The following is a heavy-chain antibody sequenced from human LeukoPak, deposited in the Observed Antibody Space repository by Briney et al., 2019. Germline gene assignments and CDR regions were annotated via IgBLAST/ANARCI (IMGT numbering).Heavy chain of an antibody. Sequence: GGSLRLSCAASGFTFSSYGMHWVRQAPGKGLEGVAVIWYDGSNKYYADSVKGRFTISRDNSKNTLYLQMNSLRAEDTAVYYCARDRDSIVGATTFWFDPWGQGTLVTVSS. CDR1: GFTFSSYG. V-gene: IGHV3-33*01. D-gene: IGHD1-26*01. J-gene: IGHJ5*02. CDR3: ARDRDSIVGATTFWFDP. CDR2: IWYDGSNK.